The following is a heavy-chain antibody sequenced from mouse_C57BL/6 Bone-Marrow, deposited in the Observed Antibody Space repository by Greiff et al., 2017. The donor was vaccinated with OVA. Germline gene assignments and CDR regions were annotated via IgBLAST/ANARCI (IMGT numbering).Heavy chain of an antibody. CDR2: IYPGSGST. J-gene: IGHJ4*01. CDR3: ARGSSNENYAMDY. D-gene: IGHD1-1*01. Sequence: QVQLQQPGAELVKPGASVKMSCKASGYTFTSYWITWVKQRPGQGLEWIGDIYPGSGSTNYNEKFKSKATLTVDTSSSTAYMQLSSLTSEDSAVYYCARGSSNENYAMDYWGQGTSVTVSS. CDR1: GYTFTSYW. V-gene: IGHV1-55*01.